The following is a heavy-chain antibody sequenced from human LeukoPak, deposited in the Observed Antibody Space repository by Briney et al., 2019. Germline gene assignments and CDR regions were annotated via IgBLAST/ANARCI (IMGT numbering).Heavy chain of an antibody. CDR1: GFTFSSYS. Sequence: GGSLRLSCAASGFTFSSYSMNWVRQAPGKGLEWVSSISSSSSYIYYADSVKGRFTTSRDNAKNSLYLQMNSLRAEDTAVYYCARESAGYCSGGSCYSPLYDYVWGSYRANIDYWGQGTLVTVSS. CDR2: ISSSSSYI. J-gene: IGHJ4*02. D-gene: IGHD2-15*01. V-gene: IGHV3-21*01. CDR3: ARESAGYCSGGSCYSPLYDYVWGSYRANIDY.